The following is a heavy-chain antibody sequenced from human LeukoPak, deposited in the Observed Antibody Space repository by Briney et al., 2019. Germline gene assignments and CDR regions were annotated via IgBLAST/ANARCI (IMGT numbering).Heavy chain of an antibody. CDR1: GYTFTSYG. J-gene: IGHJ5*02. V-gene: IGHV1-18*04. CDR3: ARQSEWAST. D-gene: IGHD1-26*01. Sequence: ASVKVSCKASGYTFTSYGISWVRQAPGQGLEWMGWISAHNGDTNYGQKLQGRVTMTTDKSTSTAYMELSSLRSEDTAVYYCARQSEWASTWGQGTLVTVSS. CDR2: ISAHNGDT.